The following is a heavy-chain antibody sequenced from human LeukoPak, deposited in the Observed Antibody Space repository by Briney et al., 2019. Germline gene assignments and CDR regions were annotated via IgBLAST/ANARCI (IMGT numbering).Heavy chain of an antibody. CDR3: ARLLKEYYFDY. CDR2: IYYSGTT. J-gene: IGHJ4*02. V-gene: IGHV4-39*01. Sequence: SESLSLTCTVSGGSISSSSYYWGWIRQPPGKGLEWTGSIYYSGTTYYNPAHKRRGTISVDTSKNQFSLKLSSVTAADTAEYYCARLLKEYYFDYWGQGTLVTVSS. D-gene: IGHD3-10*01. CDR1: GGSISSSSYY.